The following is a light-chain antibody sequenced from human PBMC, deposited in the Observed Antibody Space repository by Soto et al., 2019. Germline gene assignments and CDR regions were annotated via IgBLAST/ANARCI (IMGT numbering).Light chain of an antibody. V-gene: IGKV3-11*02. CDR1: QSVTNY. J-gene: IGKJ5*01. Sequence: EIVLTQSPATLSLSPGERATLSCRDSQSVTNYLAWYQQNAGQAPRLLIYETIHRATGIPARFSGGGSGRDFALTIGSLEAEDFAGYYCEYRSHWLITGGQGTRLESK. CDR3: EYRSHWLIT. CDR2: ETI.